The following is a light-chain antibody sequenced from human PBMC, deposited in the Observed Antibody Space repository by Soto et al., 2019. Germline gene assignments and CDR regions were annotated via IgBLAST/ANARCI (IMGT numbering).Light chain of an antibody. CDR1: SGDVGGYNY. CDR3: CSYAGSVYV. J-gene: IGLJ1*01. Sequence: QSALTQPRSVSGSPGQSVTISCTGTSGDVGGYNYVSWYQQHPGKAPKLMIYDVTKRPSGVPDRFSGSKSGNTASLTISGLQAEDEADYYCCSYAGSVYVFGTGTKLTVL. V-gene: IGLV2-11*01. CDR2: DVT.